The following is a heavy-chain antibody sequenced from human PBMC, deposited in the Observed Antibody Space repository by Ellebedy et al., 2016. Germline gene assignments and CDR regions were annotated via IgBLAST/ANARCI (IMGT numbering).Heavy chain of an antibody. Sequence: ASVKVSCXASGYTFTSYGISWVRQAPGQGLEWMGWISAYNGNTNYAQKLQGRVTMTTDTSTSTAYMELRSLRSDDTAVYYCARVGDSSGYGYFDYWGQGTLVTVSS. CDR1: GYTFTSYG. CDR3: ARVGDSSGYGYFDY. D-gene: IGHD3-22*01. V-gene: IGHV1-18*01. CDR2: ISAYNGNT. J-gene: IGHJ4*02.